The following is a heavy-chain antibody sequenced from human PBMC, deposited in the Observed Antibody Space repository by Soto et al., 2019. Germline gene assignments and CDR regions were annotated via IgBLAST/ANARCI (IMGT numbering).Heavy chain of an antibody. CDR2: ISSSGGTT. CDR1: GFTFSSYA. Sequence: EVQLLESGGGLIQPGGSLRLACAASGFTFSSYAMSWVRQAPGKGLEWVSIISSSGGTTYYADSLKGRFTISRDNSKNTLYLQMNSLRAEDTAIYYCAKDLEAVVVEAATAFDYWGQGALVTVSS. V-gene: IGHV3-23*01. J-gene: IGHJ4*02. D-gene: IGHD2-15*01. CDR3: AKDLEAVVVEAATAFDY.